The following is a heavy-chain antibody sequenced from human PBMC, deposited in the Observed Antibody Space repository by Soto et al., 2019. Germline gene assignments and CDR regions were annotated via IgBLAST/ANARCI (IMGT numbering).Heavy chain of an antibody. Sequence: QVQIVQSGAEVKKPGASVKVSCKASGYTFTSYGIHWVRQAPGQSLEWMGWIDADNGKTQYSQKFQGRVTITRDTSASTVYMEISSLRSEDAAVYYCARDSWVTTLRLHYWGRGTLVTVAS. CDR2: IDADNGKT. CDR1: GYTFTSYG. D-gene: IGHD4-17*01. V-gene: IGHV1-3*01. J-gene: IGHJ4*02. CDR3: ARDSWVTTLRLHY.